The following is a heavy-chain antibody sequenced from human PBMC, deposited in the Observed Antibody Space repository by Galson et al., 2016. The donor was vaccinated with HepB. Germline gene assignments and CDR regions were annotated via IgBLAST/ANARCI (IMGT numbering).Heavy chain of an antibody. D-gene: IGHD3-16*01. Sequence: PALVKPTQTLTLTCTFSGFSLTTSGVGVGWIRQPPGKALEWLALIYWDDDKRYSPSLKSRLTITKDTSKNQVVLTMTNMDPVDTATYYCALQPGLLGRGIYDFYFDYWGQGTLVTVSS. CDR2: IYWDDDK. CDR3: ALQPGLLGRGIYDFYFDY. V-gene: IGHV2-5*02. CDR1: GFSLTTSGVG. J-gene: IGHJ4*02.